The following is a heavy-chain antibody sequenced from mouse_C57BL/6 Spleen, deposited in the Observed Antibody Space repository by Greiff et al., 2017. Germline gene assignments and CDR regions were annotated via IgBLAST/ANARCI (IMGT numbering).Heavy chain of an antibody. CDR2: IHPSDSDT. J-gene: IGHJ2*01. V-gene: IGHV1-74*01. Sequence: QVQLQQPGAELVKPGASVKVSCKASGYTFTSYWMHWVKQRPGQGLEWIGRIHPSDSDTNYNQKFKGKATLTVTKASNTTDMQLSSLTTEDSAVFYCAIWVVANDYWGQGTTLTVSA. CDR1: GYTFTSYW. CDR3: AIWVVANDY. D-gene: IGHD1-1*01.